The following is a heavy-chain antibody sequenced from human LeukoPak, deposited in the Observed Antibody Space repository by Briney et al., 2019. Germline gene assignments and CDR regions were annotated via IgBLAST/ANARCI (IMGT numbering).Heavy chain of an antibody. CDR3: ARDLGGIYFDY. D-gene: IGHD1-26*01. CDR1: GGSFSGYY. Sequence: SETLSLTCAVYGGSFSGYYWIWIRQPPGKGLEWIGEINHSGSTDYNPSLKSRVTISIDTSKNPVSLKLTSVTAADTAVYYCARDLGGIYFDYWGQGTLVTVSS. J-gene: IGHJ4*02. CDR2: INHSGST. V-gene: IGHV4-34*01.